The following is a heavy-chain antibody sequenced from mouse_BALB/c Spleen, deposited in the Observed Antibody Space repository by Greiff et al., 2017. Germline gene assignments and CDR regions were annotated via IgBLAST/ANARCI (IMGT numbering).Heavy chain of an antibody. CDR2: IWSGGST. V-gene: IGHV2-2*02. J-gene: IGHJ1*01. D-gene: IGHD1-1*01. Sequence: QVQLQQSGPGLVQPSQSLSITCTVSGFSLTSYGVHWVRQSPGKGLEWLGVIWSGGSTDYNAAFISRLSISKDNSKSQVFFKMNSLQANDTAIYHCARIGSSFWYFDVWGAGTTVTVSS. CDR1: GFSLTSYG. CDR3: ARIGSSFWYFDV.